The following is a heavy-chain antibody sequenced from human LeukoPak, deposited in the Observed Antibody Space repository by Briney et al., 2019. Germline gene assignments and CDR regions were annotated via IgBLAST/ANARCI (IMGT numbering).Heavy chain of an antibody. CDR2: ISSSSSYI. CDR3: ARDKNYYDSGGYSV. CDR1: GFTFSSYS. J-gene: IGHJ4*02. D-gene: IGHD3-22*01. V-gene: IGHV3-21*04. Sequence: GGSLRLSCAASGFTFSSYSMNWVRQAPGKGLEWVSSISSSSSYIYYADSVKGRFTISRDNAKNSLYLQMNSLRAEDTAVYYCARDKNYYDSGGYSVWGQGTLVTVSS.